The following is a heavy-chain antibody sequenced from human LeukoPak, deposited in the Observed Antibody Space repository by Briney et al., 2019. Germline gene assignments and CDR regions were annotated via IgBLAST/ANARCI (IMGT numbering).Heavy chain of an antibody. CDR3: ARDKPAIYGSGNMNI. Sequence: GASVKVSCKASGYTFTSYGISWVRQAPGQGLEWMGWISAYNGNTNYAQKLQGRVTKTTDTSTSTAYMELRSLRSDDTAVYYCARDKPAIYGSGNMNIWGQGTMVTVSS. V-gene: IGHV1-18*01. CDR1: GYTFTSYG. J-gene: IGHJ3*02. D-gene: IGHD3-10*01. CDR2: ISAYNGNT.